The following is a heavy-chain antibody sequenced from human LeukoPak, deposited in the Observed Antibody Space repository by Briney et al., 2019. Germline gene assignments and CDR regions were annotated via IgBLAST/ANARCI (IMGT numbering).Heavy chain of an antibody. V-gene: IGHV1-69*04. CDR3: AGGDNYYDSSGYPGLSYDY. J-gene: IGHJ4*02. CDR2: IIPILGIA. Sequence: GASVKVSCKASGGTFSSYAISWVRQAPGQGLEWMGRIIPILGIANYAQKFQGRVTITADKSTSTAYMELSSLRSEDTAVYYCAGGDNYYDSSGYPGLSYDYWGQGTLVTVSS. D-gene: IGHD3-22*01. CDR1: GGTFSSYA.